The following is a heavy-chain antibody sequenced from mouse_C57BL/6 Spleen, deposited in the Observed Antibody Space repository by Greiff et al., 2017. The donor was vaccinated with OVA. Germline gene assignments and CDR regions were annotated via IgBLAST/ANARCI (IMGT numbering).Heavy chain of an antibody. CDR3: VRGLLRNYAMDY. D-gene: IGHD2-3*01. Sequence: EVMLVESGGGLVQPKGSLKLSCAASGFSFNTYAMNWVRQAPGKGLEWVARIRSKSNNYATYYADSVKDRFTISRDDSESMLYLQMNNLKTEDTAMYYCVRGLLRNYAMDYWGKGTSVTVSS. J-gene: IGHJ4*01. V-gene: IGHV10-1*01. CDR1: GFSFNTYA. CDR2: IRSKSNNYAT.